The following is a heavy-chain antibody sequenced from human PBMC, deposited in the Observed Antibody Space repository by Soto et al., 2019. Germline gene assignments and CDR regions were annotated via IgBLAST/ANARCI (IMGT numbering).Heavy chain of an antibody. D-gene: IGHD5-12*01. V-gene: IGHV3-7*04. J-gene: IGHJ4*02. CDR1: GLTFSTYW. CDR3: AGAPGWLIEN. Sequence: EVHLVESGGGLVQPGGSLRLSCAASGLTFSTYWMFWVRQAPGKGLEWVATIKQDGSEKLYVDSVKGRFTISRDNAKNSLHLQMNSLRAEDTAVYFCAGAPGWLIENWGQGTLVTVSS. CDR2: IKQDGSEK.